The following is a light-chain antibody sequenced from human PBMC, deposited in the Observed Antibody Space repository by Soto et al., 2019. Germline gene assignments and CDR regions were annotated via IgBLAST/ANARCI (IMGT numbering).Light chain of an antibody. Sequence: QSALTQPPSVSAAPGQRVTISCSGSSSTIGGNSVSWYQQLPGTAPKLLIYDDDKRPSGIPDRFSGSKSGTSATLGITGFXTGDEADYYCGSWDSSLGAYVFGTGTKVTVL. J-gene: IGLJ1*01. CDR2: DDD. CDR3: GSWDSSLGAYV. CDR1: SSTIGGNS. V-gene: IGLV1-51*01.